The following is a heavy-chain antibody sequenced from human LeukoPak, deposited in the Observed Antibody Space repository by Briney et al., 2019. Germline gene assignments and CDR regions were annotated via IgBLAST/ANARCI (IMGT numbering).Heavy chain of an antibody. V-gene: IGHV4-59*02. D-gene: IGHD1-1*01. CDR3: ARRRTNYDLDV. CDR2: IYYYGST. CDR1: GDSVTTYY. J-gene: IGHJ6*02. Sequence: SETLSLTCTVSGDSVTTYYWSWIRQPPGKGLEWIGYIYYYGSTNYNPSLKSRVTMSVETSKNQFSLKLSSVTAADTAVYYCARRRTNYDLDVWGQGIPVTVSS.